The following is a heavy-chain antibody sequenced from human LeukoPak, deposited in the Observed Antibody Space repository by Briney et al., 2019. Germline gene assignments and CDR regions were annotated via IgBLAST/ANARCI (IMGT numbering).Heavy chain of an antibody. Sequence: GVSLRLSCAASGFTFTSYAMSWVRQAPGKGLEWVSGISGSGGSTYYADSVKGRFTISRDNSKNTLYVQMDSLRAEDTAVYYCAKASGSVIRSHADYWGQGTLVTVSS. CDR3: AKASGSVIRSHADY. CDR2: ISGSGGST. D-gene: IGHD4-23*01. CDR1: GFTFTSYA. V-gene: IGHV3-23*01. J-gene: IGHJ4*02.